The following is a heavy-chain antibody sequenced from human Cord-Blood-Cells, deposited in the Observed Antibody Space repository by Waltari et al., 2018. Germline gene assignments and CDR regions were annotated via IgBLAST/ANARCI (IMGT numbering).Heavy chain of an antibody. CDR2: IYHSGST. CDR1: GYSIRSGYY. CDR3: ARDRPLYSYYDFWSGYYDAFDI. D-gene: IGHD3-3*01. V-gene: IGHV4-38-2*02. J-gene: IGHJ3*02. Sequence: QVQLQESGPGLVKPSETLSLTCAVSGYSIRSGYYWGWIRQPPGKGLGWIGSIYHSGSTYYNPSLKSRVTISVDTSKNQFSLKLSSVTAADTAVYYCARDRPLYSYYDFWSGYYDAFDIWGQGTMVTVSS.